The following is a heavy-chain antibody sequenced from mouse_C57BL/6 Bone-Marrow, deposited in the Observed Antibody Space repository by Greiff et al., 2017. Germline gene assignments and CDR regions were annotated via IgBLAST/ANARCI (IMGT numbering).Heavy chain of an antibody. CDR1: GYTFTSYW. CDR2: IYPGSGST. V-gene: IGHV1-55*01. J-gene: IGHJ2*01. D-gene: IGHD1-1*01. CDR3: ARYGSSGDYFDY. Sequence: VQLQQPGAELVKPGASVKMSCKASGYTFTSYWITWVKQRPGQGLEWIGDIYPGSGSTNYNEKFKSKATLTVDKSSSKADMQRSSLTSEDSAVYYCARYGSSGDYFDYWGQGTTRTVSS.